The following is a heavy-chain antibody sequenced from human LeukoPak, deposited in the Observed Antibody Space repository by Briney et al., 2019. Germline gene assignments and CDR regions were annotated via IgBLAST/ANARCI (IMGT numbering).Heavy chain of an antibody. J-gene: IGHJ6*03. Sequence: SETLSLTCAVYGGSFSGYYWSWIRQPPGKGLEWIGEINHSGSTNYNPSLKSRVTISVDTSKNQFSLKLSSVTAADTAVYYCARGKPGADFWSGPYYYYMDVWGKGTTVTVSS. CDR3: ARGKPGADFWSGPYYYYMDV. V-gene: IGHV4-34*01. D-gene: IGHD3-3*01. CDR1: GGSFSGYY. CDR2: INHSGST.